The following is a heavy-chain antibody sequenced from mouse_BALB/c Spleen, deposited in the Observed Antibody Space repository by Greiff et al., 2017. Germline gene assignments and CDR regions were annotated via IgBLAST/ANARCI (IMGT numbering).Heavy chain of an antibody. V-gene: IGHV14-1*02. CDR3: ARGAYYGNYFDY. D-gene: IGHD2-10*01. CDR2: IDPENGNT. CDR1: GFNIKDYY. J-gene: IGHJ2*01. Sequence: VQLQQSGAELVRPGALVKLSCKASGFNIKDYYMHWVKQRPEQGLEWIGWIDPENGNTIYDPKFQGKASITADTSSNTAYLQLSSLTSEDTAVYYCARGAYYGNYFDYWGQGTTLTVSS.